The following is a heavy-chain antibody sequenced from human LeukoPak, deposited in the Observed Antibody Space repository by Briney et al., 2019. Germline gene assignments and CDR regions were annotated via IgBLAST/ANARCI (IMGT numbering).Heavy chain of an antibody. Sequence: SVKVSCKTSGGTFNNSAISWVRQAPGQGLEWLGGIMPLFGTAGYAQKFQGRVTITKDESTRTVYLELTSLTSDDTAVYYCARVPRGYQLLSWWYFDLWGRGTLVTVSS. V-gene: IGHV1-69*05. CDR3: ARVPRGYQLLSWWYFDL. CDR2: IMPLFGTA. D-gene: IGHD2-2*01. CDR1: GGTFNNSA. J-gene: IGHJ2*01.